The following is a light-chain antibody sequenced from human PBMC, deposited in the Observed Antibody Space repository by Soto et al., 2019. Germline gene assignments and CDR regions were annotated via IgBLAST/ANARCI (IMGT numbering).Light chain of an antibody. V-gene: IGKV3-20*01. Sequence: EIVLTQSPGTLSLSPGERATLSCRASQTVTNNYLAWYQQKPGQAPRLLIYGASNRVTGIPYRFSGSGSGTVFTLTISRLEPEDFAVYYCQQYNKSFMYSFGQGTNLEIK. CDR2: GAS. CDR1: QTVTNNY. J-gene: IGKJ2*01. CDR3: QQYNKSFMYS.